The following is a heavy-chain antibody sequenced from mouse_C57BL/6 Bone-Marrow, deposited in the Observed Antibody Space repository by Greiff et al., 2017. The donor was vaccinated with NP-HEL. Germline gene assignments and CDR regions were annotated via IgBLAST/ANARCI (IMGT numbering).Heavy chain of an antibody. CDR3: ARRGGLRRYFDV. CDR2: IYPRSGNT. V-gene: IGHV1-81*01. D-gene: IGHD2-4*01. CDR1: GYTFTSYG. J-gene: IGHJ1*03. Sequence: QVQLKQSGAELARPGASVKLSCKASGYTFTSYGISWVKQRTGQGLEWIGEIYPRSGNTYYNEKFKGKATLTADKSSSTAYMELRSLTSEDSAVYFGARRGGLRRYFDVWGTGTTVTVSS.